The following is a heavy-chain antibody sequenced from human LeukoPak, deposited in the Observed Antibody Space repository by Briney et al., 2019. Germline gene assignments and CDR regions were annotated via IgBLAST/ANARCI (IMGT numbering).Heavy chain of an antibody. V-gene: IGHV4-39*07. CDR2: IYYSGST. Sequence: SETLSLTCTVSGGSISSSSYYWGWIRQPPGKGLEWIGSIYYSGSTYYNPSLKSRVTISVDTSKNQFSLKLSSVTAADTAVYYCAREAYCSSTSCPPGAWGQGTLVTVSS. CDR1: GGSISSSSYY. J-gene: IGHJ4*02. D-gene: IGHD2-2*01. CDR3: AREAYCSSTSCPPGA.